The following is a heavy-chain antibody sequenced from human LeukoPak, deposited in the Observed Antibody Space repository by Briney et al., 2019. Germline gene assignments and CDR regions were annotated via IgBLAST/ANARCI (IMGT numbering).Heavy chain of an antibody. CDR1: GGSISSSSYY. D-gene: IGHD3-22*01. V-gene: IGHV4-39*07. Sequence: PSETLSLTCTVSGGSISSSSYYWGWIRQPPGKGLEWIGSIYYSGSTYDNPSLKSRVTISVDTSKNQFSLKLSSVTAADTAVYYCALNYYDSSGYYPPDYWGQGTLVTVSS. CDR2: IYYSGST. J-gene: IGHJ4*02. CDR3: ALNYYDSSGYYPPDY.